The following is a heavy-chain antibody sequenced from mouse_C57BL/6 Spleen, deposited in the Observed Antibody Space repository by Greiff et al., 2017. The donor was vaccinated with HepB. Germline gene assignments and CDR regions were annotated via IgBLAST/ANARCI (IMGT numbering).Heavy chain of an antibody. CDR3: AIYDGLYFDY. D-gene: IGHD2-3*01. Sequence: QVQLQQPGAELVKPGASVKLSCKASGYTFTSYWMQWVKQRPGQGLEWIGEIDPSDIYTNYNQKFKGKATLTVDTSSSTAYMQLSSLTSEDSAVYYCAIYDGLYFDYWGQGTTLTVSS. CDR2: IDPSDIYT. J-gene: IGHJ2*01. V-gene: IGHV1-50*01. CDR1: GYTFTSYW.